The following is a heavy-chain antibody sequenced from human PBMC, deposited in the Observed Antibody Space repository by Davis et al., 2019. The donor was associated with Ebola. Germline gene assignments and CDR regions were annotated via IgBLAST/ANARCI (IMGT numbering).Heavy chain of an antibody. CDR2: ISGSGGST. J-gene: IGHJ4*02. CDR3: AKEPYYDFWSGPIYFDY. D-gene: IGHD3-3*01. Sequence: PGGSLRLSCAASGFTFSSCAMHWVRQAPGKGLEWVSAISGSGGSTYYADSVKGRFTISRDNSKNTLYLQMNSLRAEDTAVYYCAKEPYYDFWSGPIYFDYWGQGTLVTVSS. CDR1: GFTFSSCA. V-gene: IGHV3-23*01.